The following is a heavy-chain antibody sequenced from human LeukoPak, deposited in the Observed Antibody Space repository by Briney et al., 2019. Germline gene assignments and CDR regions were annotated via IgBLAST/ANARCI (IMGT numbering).Heavy chain of an antibody. J-gene: IGHJ6*02. D-gene: IGHD2-2*01. Sequence: ASVKLSCKVSGYTLTELSMHWVRQAPGKGLEWMGGFDPEDGETIYAQKFQGRVTMTEDTSTDTAYMELSSLRSEDTAVYYCATDGDGFRCSSTSCYDYYYYGMDVWGQGTTVTVSS. CDR1: GYTLTELS. V-gene: IGHV1-24*01. CDR2: FDPEDGET. CDR3: ATDGDGFRCSSTSCYDYYYYGMDV.